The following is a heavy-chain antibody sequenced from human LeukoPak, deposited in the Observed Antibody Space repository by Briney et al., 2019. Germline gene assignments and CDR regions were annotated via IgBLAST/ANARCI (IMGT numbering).Heavy chain of an antibody. CDR2: IKQDGSEK. CDR3: ARLLGTTVTTLVYYGMDV. D-gene: IGHD4-17*01. J-gene: IGHJ6*02. V-gene: IGHV3-7*03. CDR1: GFTFSSYY. Sequence: GGSLRLPCAASGFTFSSYYLSWVRQAPGKGLEWVANIKQDGSEKYYVASVKGRFTISRDNAKNSLYLQMNSLGAEDTAVYYCARLLGTTVTTLVYYGMDVWGQGTTVTVSS.